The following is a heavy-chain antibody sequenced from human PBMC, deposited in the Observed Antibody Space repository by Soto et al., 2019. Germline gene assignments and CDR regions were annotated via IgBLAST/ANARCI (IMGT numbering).Heavy chain of an antibody. D-gene: IGHD6-6*01. Sequence: QVQLQESGPGLVKPSQTLSLTCTVSGGSISSGDYYWSWIRQPPGKGLEWIGYINYSGSTYYNPALKSRVTISVDPSKNQVSLKLSSVTAADTAVYYCAASGPYYYYGMDVWGQGTTVTVSS. V-gene: IGHV4-30-4*01. CDR3: AASGPYYYYGMDV. CDR1: GGSISSGDYY. J-gene: IGHJ6*02. CDR2: INYSGST.